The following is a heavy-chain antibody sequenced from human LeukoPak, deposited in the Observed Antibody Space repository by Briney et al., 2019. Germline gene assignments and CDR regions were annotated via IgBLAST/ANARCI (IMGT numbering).Heavy chain of an antibody. CDR2: INHSGST. Sequence: SETLSLTCAVYGGSFSGYYWSWIRQPPGKGLEWIGEINHSGSTNYNPSLKSRVTISVDTSKNQFSLKLSSVTAADTAVYYCARTIAAAGLDWFDPWGQGTLVIVSS. V-gene: IGHV4-34*01. CDR1: GGSFSGYY. J-gene: IGHJ5*02. CDR3: ARTIAAAGLDWFDP. D-gene: IGHD6-13*01.